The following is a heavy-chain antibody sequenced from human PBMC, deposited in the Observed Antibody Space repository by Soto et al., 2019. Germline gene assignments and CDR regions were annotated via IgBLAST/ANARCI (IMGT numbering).Heavy chain of an antibody. J-gene: IGHJ5*02. CDR3: ASHDPGARFDP. Sequence: QVQLVQSGAEVKKPGVSVKVSCTAPRYIFTAYFMHWVRQAPGQGLEWMGWINPNNGATHYGLSFQGRVTMTRDTSISTADMELSSLRSDDTAVYYCASHDPGARFDPWGQGTLVIVSS. V-gene: IGHV1-2*02. CDR2: INPNNGAT. CDR1: RYIFTAYF. D-gene: IGHD1-1*01.